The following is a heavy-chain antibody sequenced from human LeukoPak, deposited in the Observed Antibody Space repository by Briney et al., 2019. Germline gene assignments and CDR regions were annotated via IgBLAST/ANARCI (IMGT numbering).Heavy chain of an antibody. CDR3: ARDSSPRYSGYDWVF. CDR1: GFAFSDYW. Sequence: GGPLRLSCTASGFAFSDYWMSWVRQAPGKGLEWLANINQDGSQTSYVDSVRDRFTVSRDNAKNSLYLQMNSLRADDTAMYYCARDSSPRYSGYDWVFWGRGTLVTVSS. J-gene: IGHJ4*02. D-gene: IGHD5-12*01. V-gene: IGHV3-7*01. CDR2: INQDGSQT.